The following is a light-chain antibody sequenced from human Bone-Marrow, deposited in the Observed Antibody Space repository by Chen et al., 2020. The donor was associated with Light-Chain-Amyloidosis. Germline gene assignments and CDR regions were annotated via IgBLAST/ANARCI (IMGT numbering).Light chain of an antibody. V-gene: IGLV2-14*01. Sequence: QSVLTQPASVSGSPGQSITIPCTGIGTSFSTYDAVDYVPWYQHHPGKAPKPTLYEVNNRPPGVSSRFSGSKSDKTASLTISGLQTEDEADYYCTSYTTSGVLLFGGGTKLTVL. CDR3: TSYTTSGVLL. CDR2: EVN. J-gene: IGLJ2*01. CDR1: GTSFSTYDAVDY.